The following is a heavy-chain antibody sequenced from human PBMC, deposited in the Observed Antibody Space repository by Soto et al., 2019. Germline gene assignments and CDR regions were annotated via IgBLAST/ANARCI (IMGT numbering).Heavy chain of an antibody. Sequence: QTLTQTGTASGSNSARNRAAGKSIKQTPSRGLEWLGRTYCRSKWYNDYAVSVKRRITINPDTSKNQFSLQLNAVTPEVTAVYYCARGLRIQLWLNNWFDPWGQGTLVTVSS. CDR2: TYCRSKWYN. V-gene: IGHV6-1*01. CDR1: GSNSARNRAA. J-gene: IGHJ5*02. D-gene: IGHD5-18*01. CDR3: ARGLRIQLWLNNWFDP.